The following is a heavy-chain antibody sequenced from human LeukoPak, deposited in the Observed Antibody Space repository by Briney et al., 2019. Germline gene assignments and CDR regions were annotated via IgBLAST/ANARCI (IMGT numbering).Heavy chain of an antibody. CDR1: GGSFSGYY. CDR3: ASRIQLWTPLDY. CDR2: INHSGST. J-gene: IGHJ4*02. D-gene: IGHD5-18*01. V-gene: IGHV4-34*01. Sequence: PSETLSLTCAVYGGSFSGYYWSWIRQPPGKGLEWIGEINHSGSTNYNPSLKSRVTISVDTSKNQFSLKLSSVTAADTTVYYCASRIQLWTPLDYWGQGTLVTVSS.